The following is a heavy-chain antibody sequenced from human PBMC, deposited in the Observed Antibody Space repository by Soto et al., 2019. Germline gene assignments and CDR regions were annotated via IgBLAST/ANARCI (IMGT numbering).Heavy chain of an antibody. D-gene: IGHD3-3*01. J-gene: IGHJ4*02. Sequence: PWWSLRLSCLASVFSCSNYNMNWVRQAPGKGLEWVSYITDSSDTVHYADSVRGRFTISRDNAESSLYLQMNSLRDEDTAVYFCARDFGHGYYLDYWGRGTLVTVSS. V-gene: IGHV3-48*02. CDR1: VFSCSNYN. CDR2: ITDSSDTV. CDR3: ARDFGHGYYLDY.